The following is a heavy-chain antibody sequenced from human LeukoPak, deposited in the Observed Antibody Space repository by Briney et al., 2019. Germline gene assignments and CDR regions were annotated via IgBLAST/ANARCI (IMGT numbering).Heavy chain of an antibody. CDR3: ARVGYQLLYDY. CDR1: GGSVSSGSYY. J-gene: IGHJ4*02. Sequence: PSETLSLTCTVSGGSVSSGSYYWSWIRQPPGKGLEWIGYIYYSGSTNYNPSLKSRVTISVDTSKNQFSLKLSSVTAADTAVYYCARVGYQLLYDYWGQGTLSPSPQ. D-gene: IGHD2-2*02. V-gene: IGHV4-61*01. CDR2: IYYSGST.